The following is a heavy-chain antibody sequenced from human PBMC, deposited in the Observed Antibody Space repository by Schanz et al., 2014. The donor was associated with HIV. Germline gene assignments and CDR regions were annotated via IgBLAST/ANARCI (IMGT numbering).Heavy chain of an antibody. V-gene: IGHV3-9*01. D-gene: IGHD3-10*01. CDR3: AKNALYGPGSYVFDY. CDR1: GFSFDDYA. J-gene: IGHJ4*02. Sequence: EVQLVESGGGLVQPGRSLRLSCAASGFSFDDYAMHWVRQAPGKGLEWVSGISWNSGSIGYADSVKGRFTISRDNAKNSLFLQMNSLRAEDTALYYCAKNALYGPGSYVFDYWGQGTLVTVSS. CDR2: ISWNSGSI.